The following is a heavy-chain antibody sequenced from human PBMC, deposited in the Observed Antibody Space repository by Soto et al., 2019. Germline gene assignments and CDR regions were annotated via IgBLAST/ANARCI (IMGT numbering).Heavy chain of an antibody. Sequence: EVPLVESGGGLVQPGGSLRLSCAASGFTFSSYWMHWVRQAPGKGLVWVSRINSDGSSTSYADSVKGRFTISRDNAKNTLYVQMNSLRAEDTAVYYCARVAVVVPAANSDYYYGMDVWGQGTTVTVSS. CDR1: GFTFSSYW. CDR3: ARVAVVVPAANSDYYYGMDV. D-gene: IGHD2-2*01. V-gene: IGHV3-74*01. J-gene: IGHJ6*02. CDR2: INSDGSST.